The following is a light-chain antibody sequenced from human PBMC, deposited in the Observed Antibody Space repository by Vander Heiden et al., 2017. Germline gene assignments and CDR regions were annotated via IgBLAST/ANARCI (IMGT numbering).Light chain of an antibody. J-gene: IGKJ2*01. V-gene: IGKV1-5*03. Sequence: DIQMTQSPSTLSAPAGDRVTITCRASQSISIWLAWYQQKPGQAPNLLIYKASNLETGVPSRFSGVGSGTDFTLTISSLQPEDVATYYCQHYNNFPYTFGQGTKLEIK. CDR3: QHYNNFPYT. CDR1: QSISIW. CDR2: KAS.